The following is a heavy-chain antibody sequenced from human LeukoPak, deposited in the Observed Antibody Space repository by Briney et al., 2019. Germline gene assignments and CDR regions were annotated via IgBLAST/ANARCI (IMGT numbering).Heavy chain of an antibody. D-gene: IGHD2-15*01. J-gene: IGHJ5*02. CDR1: GGSISSYY. Sequence: SETLSLTCTVAGGSISSYYWSWIRQPPGKGLEWIGYIYYSGSTNYNPSLKSRVTISVDTSKNQFSLKLSSVTAADTAVYYCARWYCSGGSCYRRLRFDPWGQGTLVTVSS. CDR3: ARWYCSGGSCYRRLRFDP. V-gene: IGHV4-59*08. CDR2: IYYSGST.